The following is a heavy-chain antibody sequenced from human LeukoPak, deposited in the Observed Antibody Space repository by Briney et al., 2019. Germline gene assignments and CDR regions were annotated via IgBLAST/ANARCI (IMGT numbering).Heavy chain of an antibody. CDR3: ARDHTGGVVDY. CDR1: GFTFSSYS. Sequence: PGGSLRLSCAASGFTFSSYSMDWVRQAPGKGLEWVSSISSSSSYIYYADSVKGRFTISRDNAKNSLYLQMNSLRAEDTAVYYCARDHTGGVVDYWGQGTLVTVSS. V-gene: IGHV3-21*01. CDR2: ISSSSSYI. D-gene: IGHD2-8*02. J-gene: IGHJ4*02.